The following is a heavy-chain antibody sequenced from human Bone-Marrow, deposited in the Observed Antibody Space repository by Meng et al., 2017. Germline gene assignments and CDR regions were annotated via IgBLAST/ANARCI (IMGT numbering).Heavy chain of an antibody. CDR1: GFTFSSYW. CDR3: ARVGYYDRSNYYAYFQH. J-gene: IGHJ1*01. CDR2: INADGSDT. D-gene: IGHD3-22*01. Sequence: GESLKISCAASGFTFSSYWMSWVRQAPGKGLVWVSRINADGSDTSYADSVKGRFTISRDNAKNTLYLQMNSLRAEDTAVYYCARVGYYDRSNYYAYFQHWGQGTLVTVSS. V-gene: IGHV3-74*01.